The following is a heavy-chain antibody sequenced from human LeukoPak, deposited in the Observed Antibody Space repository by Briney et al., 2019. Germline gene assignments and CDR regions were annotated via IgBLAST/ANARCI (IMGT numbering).Heavy chain of an antibody. V-gene: IGHV4-34*01. CDR3: ASRTKLRYFDWLLPTGDY. CDR1: GGSFSGYY. Sequence: SGTLSLTCAVYGGSFSGYYWSWIRQPPGKGLEWIGEINHSGSTNYNPSLKSRVTISVDTSKNQFSLKLSSVTAADTAVYYCASRTKLRYFDWLLPTGDYWGQGTLVTVSS. D-gene: IGHD3-9*01. CDR2: INHSGST. J-gene: IGHJ4*02.